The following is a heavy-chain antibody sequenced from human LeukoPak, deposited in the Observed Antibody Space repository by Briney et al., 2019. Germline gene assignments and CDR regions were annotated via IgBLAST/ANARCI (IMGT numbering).Heavy chain of an antibody. CDR1: GYTFTSYY. Sequence: GASVKVSCKASGYTFTSYYMHWVRQAPGQGLEWMGIINPSGGSTSYAQKFQGRVTMTRDTSTSTVYMELSSLRSEDTAVYYCARDHIAAAGRGHDAFDIWGQGTMVTVSS. D-gene: IGHD6-13*01. CDR3: ARDHIAAAGRGHDAFDI. V-gene: IGHV1-46*01. CDR2: INPSGGST. J-gene: IGHJ3*02.